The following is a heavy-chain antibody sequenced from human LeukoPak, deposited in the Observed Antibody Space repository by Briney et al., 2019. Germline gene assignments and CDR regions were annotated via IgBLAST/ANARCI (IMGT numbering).Heavy chain of an antibody. CDR3: ARLRAGDYFDY. Sequence: GGSLRLSCAASGFTISSYWMSWVRQAPGKGLEWVANIKEDGSGKYYVDSVKGRLTISRDTAKSSLYLQMNSLRAEDTAVYYCARLRAGDYFDYWGQGTLVTVSS. D-gene: IGHD6-19*01. CDR2: IKEDGSGK. V-gene: IGHV3-7*04. J-gene: IGHJ4*02. CDR1: GFTISSYW.